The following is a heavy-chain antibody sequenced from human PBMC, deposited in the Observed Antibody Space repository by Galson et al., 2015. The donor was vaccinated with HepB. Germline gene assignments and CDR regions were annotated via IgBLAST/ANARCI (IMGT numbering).Heavy chain of an antibody. Sequence: SLRLSCAASGFTFSSYGMHWVRQAPGKGLEWVAVIWYDGSNKYYADSVKGRFTISRDNSKNTLYLQMNSLRAEDTAVYYCARDDYYDSSGYPTTLAFDIWGQGTMVTVSS. CDR1: GFTFSSYG. J-gene: IGHJ3*02. CDR2: IWYDGSNK. CDR3: ARDDYYDSSGYPTTLAFDI. V-gene: IGHV3-33*01. D-gene: IGHD3-22*01.